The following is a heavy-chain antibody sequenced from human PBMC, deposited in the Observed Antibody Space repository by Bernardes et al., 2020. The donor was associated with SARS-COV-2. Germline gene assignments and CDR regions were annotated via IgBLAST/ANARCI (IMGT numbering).Heavy chain of an antibody. D-gene: IGHD2-2*01. CDR2: IWYDGSNK. CDR1: AFTFSSYG. V-gene: IGHV3-33*01. CDR3: ARELGYCSGTRCLSNWLDP. Sequence: GGSLRLSCEASAFTFSSYGMHWVRQAPGKGLEWVAIIWYDGSNKYYAESMKGRFTISRDNSKNTLYLQMNSLRAEDTAVYYCARELGYCSGTRCLSNWLDPWGQGTLVTVSS. J-gene: IGHJ5*02.